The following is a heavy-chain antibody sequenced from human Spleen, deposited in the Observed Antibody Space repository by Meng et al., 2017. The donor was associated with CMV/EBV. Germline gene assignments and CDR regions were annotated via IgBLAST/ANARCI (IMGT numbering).Heavy chain of an antibody. V-gene: IGHV4-34*01. CDR1: FSGYN. CDR3: ASGVAYYDSSGYYYGPSQLDY. J-gene: IGHJ4*02. Sequence: FSGYNWSWIRQPPGKGLEWIGEINHSRSTNYNTSLKSRVTISVDTSKNQFSLKLSSVTAADTAVYYCASGVAYYDSSGYYYGPSQLDYWGQGTLVTVSS. CDR2: INHSRST. D-gene: IGHD3-22*01.